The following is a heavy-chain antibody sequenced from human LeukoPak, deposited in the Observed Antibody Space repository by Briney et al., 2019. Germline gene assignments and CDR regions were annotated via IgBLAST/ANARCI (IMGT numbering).Heavy chain of an antibody. V-gene: IGHV4-59*01. J-gene: IGHJ4*02. D-gene: IGHD6-6*01. CDR2: MYYSGST. CDR3: ARASYGSSAIFDY. CDR1: GGSISSYY. Sequence: SETLSLTCTVSGGSISSYYWSWIRQPPGKGLEWIGYMYYSGSTNYNPSLKSRVTISVDTSKNQFSLKLSSVTAADTAVYYCARASYGSSAIFDYWGQGTLVTVSS.